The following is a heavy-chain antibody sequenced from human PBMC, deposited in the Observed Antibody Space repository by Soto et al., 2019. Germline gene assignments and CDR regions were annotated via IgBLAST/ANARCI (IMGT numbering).Heavy chain of an antibody. V-gene: IGHV4-31*03. CDR3: DVSGKGNWFDP. Sequence: QVQLQESGPGLVKPSQTLSLTCTVSGGSISSGGYYWSWIRQHPGKGLEWIGYIYYSGSTYYNPSLKSRVTISVDTSKNQCSLKLSSVTAADTAVYYCDVSGKGNWFDPWGQGTLVTVSS. CDR2: IYYSGST. CDR1: GGSISSGGYY. J-gene: IGHJ5*02. D-gene: IGHD3-16*01.